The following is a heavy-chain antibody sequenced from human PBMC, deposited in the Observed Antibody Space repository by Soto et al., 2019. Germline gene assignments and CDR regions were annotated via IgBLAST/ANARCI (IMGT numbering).Heavy chain of an antibody. Sequence: QVQLVESGGGVVEPGGPLRLACTTSGFTFNTYGMHWVRQAPGKGLEWVAIIWYDGSNKYYADSVKGRFTISRDNSKKTLYLQMNSLRAEDTALYYCARADCTGAYCYSWPFNYGVDVWGQGTTVTVSS. CDR2: IWYDGSNK. D-gene: IGHD2-15*01. J-gene: IGHJ6*02. CDR3: ARADCTGAYCYSWPFNYGVDV. V-gene: IGHV3-33*08. CDR1: GFTFNTYG.